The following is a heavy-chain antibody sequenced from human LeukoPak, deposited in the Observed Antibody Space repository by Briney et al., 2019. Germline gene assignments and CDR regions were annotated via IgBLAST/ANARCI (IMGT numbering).Heavy chain of an antibody. CDR2: IGTAGDT. CDR3: ARGKKTVTTDYGMDV. Sequence: GGTLRLSCAASGFTFSSYDMHWVRQVTGKGLEWVSAIGTAGDTYCPGSVKGRFTISRENAKNSLYLQMNSLRAEDTAVYYCARGKKTVTTDYGMDVWGQGTTVTVSS. J-gene: IGHJ6*02. CDR1: GFTFSSYD. V-gene: IGHV3-13*01. D-gene: IGHD4-17*01.